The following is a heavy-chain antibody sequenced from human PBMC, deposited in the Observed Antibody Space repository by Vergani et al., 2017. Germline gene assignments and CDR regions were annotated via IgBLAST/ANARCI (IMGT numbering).Heavy chain of an antibody. CDR2: PTGGGGST. CDR1: GFTFSTYA. CDR3: VKGAGSYENFFDS. J-gene: IGHJ4*02. Sequence: EVQLLESGGSLKQPGGSVRLSCAASGFTFSTYAMHWVRQAPGKGLEWVSAPTGGGGSTYYADSFKGRFIISRDNSRDTLYLQMNSLRPEDTATYYCVKGAGSYENFFDSWGQGTLVTVSS. D-gene: IGHD1-26*01. V-gene: IGHV3-23*01.